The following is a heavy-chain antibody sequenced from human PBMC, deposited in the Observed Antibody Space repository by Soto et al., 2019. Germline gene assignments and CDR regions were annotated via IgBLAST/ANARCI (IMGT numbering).Heavy chain of an antibody. CDR1: GGTFSSYA. J-gene: IGHJ5*02. CDR2: IIPIFGTA. CDR3: ARGPLSSRWFFGWFDP. D-gene: IGHD6-13*01. V-gene: IGHV1-69*13. Sequence: SVKVSCKASGGTFSSYAISWVRQAPGQGLEWMGGIIPIFGTANYAQKFQGRVTITADESTSTAYMELSSLRSEDTAVYYCARGPLSSRWFFGWFDPWGQGTLVTVSS.